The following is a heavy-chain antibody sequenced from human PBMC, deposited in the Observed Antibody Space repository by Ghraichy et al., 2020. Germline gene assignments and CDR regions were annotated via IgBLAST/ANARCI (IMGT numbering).Heavy chain of an antibody. J-gene: IGHJ4*02. CDR3: ARDLARVVIPISFDY. D-gene: IGHD3-3*01. CDR1: GYTFTSYG. CDR2: ISAYNGNT. V-gene: IGHV1-18*01. Sequence: ASVKVSCKASGYTFTSYGISWVRQAPGQGLEWMGWISAYNGNTNYAQKLQGRVTMTTDTSTSTAYMELRSLRSDDTAVYYCARDLARVVIPISFDYWGQGTLVTVSS.